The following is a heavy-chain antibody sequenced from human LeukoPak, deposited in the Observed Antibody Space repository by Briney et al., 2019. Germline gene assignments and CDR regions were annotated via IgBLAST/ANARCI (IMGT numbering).Heavy chain of an antibody. CDR1: GGTXSSYA. J-gene: IGHJ4*02. CDR3: ASDTYYDFWSDSYYFDY. CDR2: IIPILGIA. D-gene: IGHD3-3*01. V-gene: IGHV1-69*04. Sequence: SVKVSCKASGGTXSSYAISWVRQAPGQGLEWMGRIIPILGIANYAQKFQGRATITADKSTSTAYMELSSLRSEDTAVYYCASDTYYDFWSDSYYFDYWGQGTLVTVSS.